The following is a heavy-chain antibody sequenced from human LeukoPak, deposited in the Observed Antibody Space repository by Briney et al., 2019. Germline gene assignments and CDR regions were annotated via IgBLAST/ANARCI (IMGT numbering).Heavy chain of an antibody. V-gene: IGHV3-23*01. CDR3: AKGIRSSVTKLNYFDY. CDR2: ISGSGGGK. J-gene: IGHJ4*02. Sequence: GGSLRLSCVASGFTFSSYDMRWARQGPGKGMEWVSAISGSGGGKYSADSVKGRFTISRDNSKNTLYLQMNRLRAEDTAVYYCAKGIRSSVTKLNYFDYWGQGTLVTVSS. CDR1: GFTFSSYD. D-gene: IGHD4-17*01.